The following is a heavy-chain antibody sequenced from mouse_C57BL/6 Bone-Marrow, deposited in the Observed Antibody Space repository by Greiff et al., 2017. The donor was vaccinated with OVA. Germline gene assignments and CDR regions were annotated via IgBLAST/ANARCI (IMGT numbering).Heavy chain of an antibody. CDR2: ISNGGGST. CDR3: ARQLDSSGSSFAY. V-gene: IGHV5-12*01. D-gene: IGHD3-2*02. CDR1: GFTFSDYY. Sequence: EVMLVESGGGLVQPGGSLKLSCAASGFTFSDYYMYWVRQTPEKRLEWVAYISNGGGSTYYPDTVKGRFTISRDNAKNTLYLQMSRLKSEDTAMYYCARQLDSSGSSFAYWGQGTLVTVSA. J-gene: IGHJ3*01.